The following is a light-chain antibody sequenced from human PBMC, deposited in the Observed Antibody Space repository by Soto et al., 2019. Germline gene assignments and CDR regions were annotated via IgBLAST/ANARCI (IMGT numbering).Light chain of an antibody. CDR1: QSVSSSY. CDR3: QQYGSSPWT. CDR2: GAS. Sequence: EIGLKQSPGTLSLYKGERATLSCRASQSVSSSYLAWYQQKPGQAPRLLIFGASSRATGIPDRFSGSGSGTDFTLTISRLEPEDFAVYYCQQYGSSPWTFGQGTNVDIK. J-gene: IGKJ1*01. V-gene: IGKV3-20*01.